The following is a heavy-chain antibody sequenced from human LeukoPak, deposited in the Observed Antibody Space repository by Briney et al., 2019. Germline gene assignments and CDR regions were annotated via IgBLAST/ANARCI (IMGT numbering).Heavy chain of an antibody. Sequence: GGSLRLSCPASGFTFSTYSMSWVRQAPGKGLEWVSAISGSGGDTHYADSVKGRFTISRDNSKNTLYLQMNSLRVEDTAVYYCVRDRGVNWFDPWGRGTLVTVSS. CDR1: GFTFSTYS. J-gene: IGHJ5*02. D-gene: IGHD1-26*01. CDR3: VRDRGVNWFDP. V-gene: IGHV3-23*01. CDR2: ISGSGGDT.